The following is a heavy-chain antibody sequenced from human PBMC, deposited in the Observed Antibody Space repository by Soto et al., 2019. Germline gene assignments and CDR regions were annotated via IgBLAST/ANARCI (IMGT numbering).Heavy chain of an antibody. CDR3: TRLSYYGSSMDV. J-gene: IGHJ6*02. CDR2: ISSSSTYI. V-gene: IGHV3-21*01. D-gene: IGHD3-10*01. Sequence: EVQLVESGGGLVKPGGSLRLSCAVSGFNFSAHSMNWVRQAPGKGLEWVSSISSSSTYIYDADSVKGRFTISRDNGKNSLFLQMNSLRAEDTAIYYCTRLSYYGSSMDVWGQGTTVTVSS. CDR1: GFNFSAHS.